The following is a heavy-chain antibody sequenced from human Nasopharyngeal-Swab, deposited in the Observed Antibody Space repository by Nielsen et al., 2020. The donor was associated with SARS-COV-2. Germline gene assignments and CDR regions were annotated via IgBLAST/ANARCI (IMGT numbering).Heavy chain of an antibody. J-gene: IGHJ4*02. CDR2: IRSKAYGGTT. V-gene: IGHV3-49*03. CDR3: TRNEFWSGYYTDY. D-gene: IGHD3-3*01. CDR1: GFTFGDYA. Sequence: GESLKISCTASGFTFGDYAMSWFRQAPGKGLEWVGFIRSKAYGGTTEYAASVKGRFTISRDDSKSIAYLQMNSLKTEDTAVYYCTRNEFWSGYYTDYWGRGTLVTVSS.